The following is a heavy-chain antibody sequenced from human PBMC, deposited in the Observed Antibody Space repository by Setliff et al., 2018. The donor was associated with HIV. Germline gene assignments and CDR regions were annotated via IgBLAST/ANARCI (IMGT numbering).Heavy chain of an antibody. D-gene: IGHD3-16*01. Sequence: PSETLSLTCTVSGGSISTSNYYWGWVRLPPGKGLEWVGNVDYTGSTYYNPSLKSRVTISVDTSKNQFSLKLSSVTAADTAVYYCASPRSLLVWYDAFDIWGQGTMVTVSS. CDR1: GGSISTSNYY. J-gene: IGHJ3*02. V-gene: IGHV4-39*07. CDR3: ASPRSLLVWYDAFDI. CDR2: VDYTGST.